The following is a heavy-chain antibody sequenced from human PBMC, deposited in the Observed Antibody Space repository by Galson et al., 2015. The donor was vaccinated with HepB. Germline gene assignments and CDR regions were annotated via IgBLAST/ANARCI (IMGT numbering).Heavy chain of an antibody. CDR3: AKNLNYYCYMDV. Sequence: SLRLSCAASGFTFSNYAMSWVRQAPGKGLEWVSTISDSGGGTYYADSVKGRFAISRDSSKNTLYLQMNSLRAEDTAIYYCAKNLNYYCYMDVWGKGTTVTVSS. V-gene: IGHV3-23*01. CDR2: ISDSGGGT. CDR1: GFTFSNYA. J-gene: IGHJ6*03.